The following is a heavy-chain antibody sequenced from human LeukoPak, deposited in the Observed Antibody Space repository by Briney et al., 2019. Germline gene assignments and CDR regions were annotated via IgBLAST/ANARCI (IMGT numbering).Heavy chain of an antibody. CDR2: ISGSGGNT. CDR3: AKSPPPYDILTGYPPL. J-gene: IGHJ4*02. D-gene: IGHD3-9*01. Sequence: PGGSLRLSCAASGFTFSSYAMSWVRQAPGKGLEWVSAISGSGGNTYYADSVKGRFTISRDNSKNTLYLQMNSLRAEDTAVYYCAKSPPPYDILTGYPPLWGQGTLVTVSS. CDR1: GFTFSSYA. V-gene: IGHV3-23*01.